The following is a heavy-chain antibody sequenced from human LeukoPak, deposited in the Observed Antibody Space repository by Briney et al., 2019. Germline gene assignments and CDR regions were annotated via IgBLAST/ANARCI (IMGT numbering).Heavy chain of an antibody. D-gene: IGHD2-21*02. CDR1: GYTFSGYY. CDR3: ARDQGVVTSIFSLGYFDL. J-gene: IGHJ2*01. Sequence: ASVKVSCKASGYTFSGYYIHWVRQAPGQGLEWMGWINPNSGGTNYAQKFQGGVTLTRDTSISTAYMELSWLTSDDTAVYYCARDQGVVTSIFSLGYFDLWGRGTLVTVSS. CDR2: INPNSGGT. V-gene: IGHV1-2*02.